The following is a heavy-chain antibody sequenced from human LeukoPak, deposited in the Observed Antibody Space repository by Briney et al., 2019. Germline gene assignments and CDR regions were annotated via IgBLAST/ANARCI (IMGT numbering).Heavy chain of an antibody. D-gene: IGHD3-22*01. Sequence: RASVKVSCKASGYTFTSYAMNWVRQAPGQGLEWMGWINTNTGNPTYAQGFTGRFVFSLDTSVSTAYLQISSLKAEDTAVYYCASTTYYYDSSGYYGGAFDIWGQGTMVTVSS. CDR3: ASTTYYYDSSGYYGGAFDI. CDR2: INTNTGNP. CDR1: GYTFTSYA. J-gene: IGHJ3*02. V-gene: IGHV7-4-1*02.